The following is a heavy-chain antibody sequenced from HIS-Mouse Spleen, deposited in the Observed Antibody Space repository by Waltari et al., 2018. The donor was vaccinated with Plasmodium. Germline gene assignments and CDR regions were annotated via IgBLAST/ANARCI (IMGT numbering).Heavy chain of an antibody. CDR1: GFTFSGYA. J-gene: IGHJ4*02. V-gene: IGHV3-30*04. CDR2: ISYDGSNK. Sequence: QVQLVESGGGVVKPGRSLRLSCAASGFTFSGYARHWVRQAPGKGLEWVAVISYDGSNKYYADSVKGRFTISRDNSKNTLYLQMNSLRAEDTAVYYCALSGHWGQGTLVTVSS. CDR3: ALSGH. D-gene: IGHD3-10*01.